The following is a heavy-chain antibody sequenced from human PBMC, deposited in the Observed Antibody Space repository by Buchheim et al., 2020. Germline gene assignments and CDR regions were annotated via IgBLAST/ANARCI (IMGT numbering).Heavy chain of an antibody. CDR2: INSDGSST. J-gene: IGHJ6*02. Sequence: EVQLVESGGGLVQPGGSLRLSCAASGFTFSSYWMHWVRQAPGKGLVWVSRINSDGSSTSYADSVKGRFTISRDNAKNTRYLQMNSLRAEDTAVYYCAREGGDIVVVPAAKVYYYYGMDVWGQGTT. D-gene: IGHD2-2*01. CDR1: GFTFSSYW. V-gene: IGHV3-74*01. CDR3: AREGGDIVVVPAAKVYYYYGMDV.